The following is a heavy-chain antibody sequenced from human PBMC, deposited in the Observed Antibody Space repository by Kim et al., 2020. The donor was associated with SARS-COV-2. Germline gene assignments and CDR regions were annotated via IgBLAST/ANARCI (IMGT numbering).Heavy chain of an antibody. V-gene: IGHV3-30-3*01. CDR2: ISYDGSNK. D-gene: IGHD2-15*01. Sequence: GGSLRLSCAASGFTFSSYAMHWVRQAPGKGLEWVAVISYDGSNKYYADSVKGRFTISRDNSKNTLYLQMNSLRAEDTAVYYCARDFVVVVAATFHYYYGMDVGGQGTTVTVSS. CDR3: ARDFVVVVAATFHYYYGMDV. J-gene: IGHJ6*02. CDR1: GFTFSSYA.